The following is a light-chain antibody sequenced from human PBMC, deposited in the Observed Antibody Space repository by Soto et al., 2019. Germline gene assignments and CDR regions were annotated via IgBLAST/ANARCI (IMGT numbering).Light chain of an antibody. V-gene: IGKV1-27*01. Sequence: DIQRTQSPSSLSASFGDRVTLPCVASQGISSSVGWYQQKPGKVPKLRIYAASTLQSGVPSRFSGSGAWKDCTLTSSSLQPEDVATYYCQKYDSAPWTFGQGTKVEIK. CDR2: AAS. CDR1: QGISSS. J-gene: IGKJ1*01. CDR3: QKYDSAPWT.